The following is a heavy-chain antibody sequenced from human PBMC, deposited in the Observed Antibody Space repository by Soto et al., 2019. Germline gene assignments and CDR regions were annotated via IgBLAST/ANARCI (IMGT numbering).Heavy chain of an antibody. CDR2: IYYSGST. D-gene: IGHD3-22*01. V-gene: IGHV4-31*03. J-gene: IGHJ4*02. CDR3: ARGYDYDSGGYLFDY. CDR1: GGSVSSNIYY. Sequence: SETLSLTCSVSGGSVSSNIYYWTWIRQHPGKGPEWIGHIYYSGSTYYNPSLKSRVTISLDMPKNQFSLKLTSVSAADTAVYYCARGYDYDSGGYLFDYWGRGTLVTVSS.